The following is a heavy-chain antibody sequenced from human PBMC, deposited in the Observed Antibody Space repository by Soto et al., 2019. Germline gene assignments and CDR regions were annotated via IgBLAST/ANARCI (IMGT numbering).Heavy chain of an antibody. J-gene: IGHJ6*03. D-gene: IGHD3-10*01. CDR2: INDSGDI. CDR1: GGSFSGYQ. CDR3: ARGLILWFGELSRRGGYSYCMDV. V-gene: IGHV4-34*01. Sequence: QVQLQQWGAGLLKPSETLSLTCAVYGGSFSGYQWSWIRQTPGKGLELIGGINDSGDINYNPSLKSRVTILVDSPKKQISLRLSSVAAAYTAVYYCARGLILWFGELSRRGGYSYCMDVWGKGTTVTVSS.